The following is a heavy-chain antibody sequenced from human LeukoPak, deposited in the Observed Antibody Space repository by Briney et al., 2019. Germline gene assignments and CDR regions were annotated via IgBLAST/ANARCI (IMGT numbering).Heavy chain of an antibody. J-gene: IGHJ4*02. CDR1: GYTFTSYG. CDR2: ISAYNGNT. Sequence: ASVKVSCKASGYTFTSYGISWVRQAPGQGLEWMGWISAYNGNTNYAQKLQGRVTMTTDTSTSTAYMELRSLRSDDTAVHYCARDRTRYDYVWGSYPDYWGQGTLVTVSS. D-gene: IGHD3-16*01. V-gene: IGHV1-18*01. CDR3: ARDRTRYDYVWGSYPDY.